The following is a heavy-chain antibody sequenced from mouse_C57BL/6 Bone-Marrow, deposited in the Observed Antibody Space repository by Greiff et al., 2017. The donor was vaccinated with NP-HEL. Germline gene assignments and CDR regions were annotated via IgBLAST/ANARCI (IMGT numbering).Heavy chain of an antibody. J-gene: IGHJ4*01. CDR2: ILPGSGST. V-gene: IGHV1-9*01. Sequence: QVQLQQSGAELMKPGASVKLSCKATGYTFTGYWIEWVKQRPGHGLEWIGEILPGSGSTNYNEKFKGKATFTADTFSNTAYMQLSSLTTEDAAIYYCARFGNFLYAMDYWGQGTSVTVSS. CDR3: ARFGNFLYAMDY. CDR1: GYTFTGYW. D-gene: IGHD4-1*01.